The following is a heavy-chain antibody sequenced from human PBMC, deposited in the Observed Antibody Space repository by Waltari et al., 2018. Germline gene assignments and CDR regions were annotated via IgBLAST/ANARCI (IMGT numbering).Heavy chain of an antibody. V-gene: IGHV3-7*01. CDR1: GFNSSNHW. D-gene: IGHD6-25*01. Sequence: EVQLVESGGGLVQPGGSLRLSCAASGFNSSNHWMSWVRQAPGKGLDGVANIKQDGSEKYYSDSVRGRFTISRDNTKNSLYLEMNSLRAEDTAVYYCARVSSAYFDYWGQGTLVTVSS. CDR3: ARVSSAYFDY. CDR2: IKQDGSEK. J-gene: IGHJ4*02.